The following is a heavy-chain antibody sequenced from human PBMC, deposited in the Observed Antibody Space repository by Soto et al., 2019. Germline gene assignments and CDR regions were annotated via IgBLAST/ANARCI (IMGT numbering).Heavy chain of an antibody. Sequence: QVQLVQSGAEVKKPGSSVKVSCKASGGTFSSYTINWVRQAPGQGLEWMGRINPIFGTANYAQKFQGRVTLTADESTSTAYMELSSLRSEDTAVYYCARSYCSGGTCFHDWFDPWGQGTLVTVSS. CDR1: GGTFSSYT. CDR3: ARSYCSGGTCFHDWFDP. V-gene: IGHV1-69*01. D-gene: IGHD2-15*01. J-gene: IGHJ5*02. CDR2: INPIFGTA.